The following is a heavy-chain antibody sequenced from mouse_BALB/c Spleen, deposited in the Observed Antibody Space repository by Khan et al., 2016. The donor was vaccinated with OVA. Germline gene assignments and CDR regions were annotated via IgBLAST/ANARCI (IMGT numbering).Heavy chain of an antibody. D-gene: IGHD3-2*02. Sequence: QVRLQQSGAELVRPGASVKLSCKTSGCIFTSYWIHWVKQRSGQGLEWIARIYPGTDNTYYSEKLKDKATLTADKSSSTAYMQLSSLKSEDSAVYFCAREEALYYFEYWGQGTTLTVSS. J-gene: IGHJ2*01. CDR3: AREEALYYFEY. CDR1: GCIFTSYW. CDR2: IYPGTDNT. V-gene: IGHV1S132*01.